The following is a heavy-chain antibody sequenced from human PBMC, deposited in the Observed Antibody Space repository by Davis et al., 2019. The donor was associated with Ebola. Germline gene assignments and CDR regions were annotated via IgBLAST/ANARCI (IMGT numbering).Heavy chain of an antibody. V-gene: IGHV5-51*01. CDR3: ATLEDYGDCPED. Sequence: GESLKISCEASGYDFSSYYVAWVRQVPGKGLEWMGIIYPRDSDTRYSPSFQGRVTISADKSVGTAYLQWTSLEASDAAVYYCATLEDYGDCPEDWGQGTLVNVSS. CDR2: IYPRDSDT. J-gene: IGHJ4*02. CDR1: GYDFSSYY. D-gene: IGHD4-17*01.